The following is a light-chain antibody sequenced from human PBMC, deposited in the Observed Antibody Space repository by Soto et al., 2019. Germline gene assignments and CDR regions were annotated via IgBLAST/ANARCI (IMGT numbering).Light chain of an antibody. Sequence: IPSATTWLAWYQQKPGTAPRLLIHAASSLNTGVPSRFSGSGAGTEFTLTISSLQPADFATYYCQQFYSYPWTFGQGTKVDIK. CDR2: AAS. CDR1: PSATTW. V-gene: IGKV1-5*01. J-gene: IGKJ1*01. CDR3: QQFYSYPWT.